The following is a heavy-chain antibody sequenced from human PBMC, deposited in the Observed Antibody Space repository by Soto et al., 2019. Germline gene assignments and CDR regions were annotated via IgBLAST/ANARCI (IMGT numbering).Heavy chain of an antibody. V-gene: IGHV3-23*01. CDR2: ISGSGGST. CDR3: AKEGVTAAGARDYYYYYMDV. D-gene: IGHD6-13*01. J-gene: IGHJ6*03. Sequence: EVQLLESGGGLVQPGGSLRLSCAASGFTFSSYAMSWVRQAPGKGLAWVSAISGSGGSTYYADSVKGRFTISRDNSKNTLYLQMNSLRAEDTAVYYCAKEGVTAAGARDYYYYYMDVWGKGTTVTVSS. CDR1: GFTFSSYA.